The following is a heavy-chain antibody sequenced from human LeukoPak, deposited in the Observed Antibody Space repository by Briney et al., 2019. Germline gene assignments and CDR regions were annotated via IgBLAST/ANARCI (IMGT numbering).Heavy chain of an antibody. CDR1: GFTYSSYA. Sequence: GGSLRLSCSASGFTYSSYAMSWVRQAPGKGLEWVSSVNDGGDNTYYADYLRGRFTVSRDNSRNTLWLQMNSLRAEDTAIYYCAKARGTTGWLPYFDYWGQGALVTVSS. CDR2: VNDGGDNT. CDR3: AKARGTTGWLPYFDY. V-gene: IGHV3-23*01. J-gene: IGHJ4*02. D-gene: IGHD6-19*01.